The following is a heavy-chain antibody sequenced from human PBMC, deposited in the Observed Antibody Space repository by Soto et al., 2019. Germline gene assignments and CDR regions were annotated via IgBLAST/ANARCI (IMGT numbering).Heavy chain of an antibody. CDR2: IYYSGST. D-gene: IGHD3-10*01. Sequence: SETLSLTCTVSGGSISSYYWSWIRQPPGKGLEWIGYIYYSGSTNYNPSLKSRVTISEDTSKNQFSLKLSSVTAADTAVYYCARSSGSYYYYYGMDVWGQGTTVTVSS. J-gene: IGHJ6*02. CDR3: ARSSGSYYYYYGMDV. V-gene: IGHV4-59*08. CDR1: GGSISSYY.